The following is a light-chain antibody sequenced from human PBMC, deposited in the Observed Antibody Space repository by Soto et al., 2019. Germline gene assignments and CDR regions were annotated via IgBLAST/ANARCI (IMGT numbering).Light chain of an antibody. CDR2: AAS. CDR1: QSISTY. CDR3: QQSYSTPRA. J-gene: IGKJ4*01. Sequence: DIQMNQSPSSLSASVGDSVTITCRASQSISTYLNWYQQMPGKAPNLLIYAASSLQSGVPSRFSGSGSGTDFTLTISSLQPEDFATYYCQQSYSTPRAFGGGTKLDIK. V-gene: IGKV1-39*01.